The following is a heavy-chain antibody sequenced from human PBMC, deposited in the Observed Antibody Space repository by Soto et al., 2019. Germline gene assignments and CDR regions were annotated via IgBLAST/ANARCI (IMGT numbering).Heavy chain of an antibody. V-gene: IGHV1-2*02. CDR2: ITPNSGGT. J-gene: IGHJ6*02. CDR1: GYTFTGYY. Sequence: ASVKVSCKASGYTFTGYYMHWARQAPGHGLEWMGWITPNSGGTNYAQKFQGRVTMTRDTSISTAYMELSRLRSDDTAVYYCARDPRVINYYYYGMDVWGQGTTVTVSS. CDR3: ARDPRVINYYYYGMDV. D-gene: IGHD3-16*02.